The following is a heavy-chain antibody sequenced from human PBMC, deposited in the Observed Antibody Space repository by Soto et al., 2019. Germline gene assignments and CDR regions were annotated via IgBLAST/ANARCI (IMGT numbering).Heavy chain of an antibody. J-gene: IGHJ4*02. CDR2: IVPIYRTA. CDR1: GGTFSSYR. Sequence: QVQLVQSGAEVKKPGSSVKVSCKASGGTFSSYRINWVRQAPGQGLEWVGGIVPIYRTADYAQQFQGRVTITADESARTAYMELRSLKSQDTAVYYCARDSGAKLSSSWGQGHLVTVSS. CDR3: ARDSGAKLSSS. V-gene: IGHV1-69*01. D-gene: IGHD6-13*01.